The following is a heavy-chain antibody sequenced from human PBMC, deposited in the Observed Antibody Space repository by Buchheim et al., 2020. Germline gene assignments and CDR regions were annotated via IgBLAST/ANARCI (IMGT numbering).Heavy chain of an antibody. CDR1: GFSLSTSGMC. Sequence: QVTLRESGPALVKPTQTLTLTCTFSGFSLSTSGMCVSWIRQPPGKALEWLARIDWDDDKYYSTSLKTSLTISKDTSKNQVVLTMTNMDPVDTATYYCARIREGDFWSGYSYGYGMDVWGQGTT. D-gene: IGHD3-3*01. CDR2: IDWDDDK. J-gene: IGHJ6*02. CDR3: ARIREGDFWSGYSYGYGMDV. V-gene: IGHV2-70*15.